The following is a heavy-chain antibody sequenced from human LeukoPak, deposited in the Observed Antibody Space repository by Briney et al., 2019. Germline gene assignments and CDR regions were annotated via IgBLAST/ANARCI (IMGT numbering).Heavy chain of an antibody. D-gene: IGHD3-10*01. CDR3: ARVGDHFHWYLDL. J-gene: IGHJ2*01. CDR1: GFTVSTNY. V-gene: IGHV3-53*01. CDR2: LYSGNDT. Sequence: GGSLRLSCAASGFTVSTNYMNWVRQAPGKGLEWVSILYSGNDTYYADSVKGRFTISRDSSKNILSLQMNNLRAEDTAVYYCARVGDHFHWYLDLWGRGTLVTVSS.